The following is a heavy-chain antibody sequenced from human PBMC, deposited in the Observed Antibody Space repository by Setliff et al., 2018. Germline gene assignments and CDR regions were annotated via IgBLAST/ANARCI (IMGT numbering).Heavy chain of an antibody. J-gene: IGHJ4*02. CDR3: ASKGGYFDPSEDFDY. D-gene: IGHD1-1*01. V-gene: IGHV7-4-1*02. CDR2: INTNTGNP. Sequence: ASVKVSCKASGGTFSSYAMNWVRQAPGQGLEWMGWINTNTGNPTYAQGFTGRFVFSLDTSVSTAYLQISSLKAEDTAVYYCASKGGYFDPSEDFDYWGQGTLVTVSS. CDR1: GGTFSSYA.